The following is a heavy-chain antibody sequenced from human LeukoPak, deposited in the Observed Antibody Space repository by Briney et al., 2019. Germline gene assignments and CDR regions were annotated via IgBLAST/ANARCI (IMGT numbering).Heavy chain of an antibody. V-gene: IGHV4-59*08. CDR3: ARGTLMVRGVVYYYYGMDV. J-gene: IGHJ6*02. Sequence: SETLSLTCTVSGGSISSYYWSWIRQPPGKGLEWIGYIYYSGSTNYNPSLKSRVTISVDTSKNQFSLKLSSVTAADTAVYYCARGTLMVRGVVYYYYGMDVWGQGTTVTVSS. CDR1: GGSISSYY. D-gene: IGHD3-10*01. CDR2: IYYSGST.